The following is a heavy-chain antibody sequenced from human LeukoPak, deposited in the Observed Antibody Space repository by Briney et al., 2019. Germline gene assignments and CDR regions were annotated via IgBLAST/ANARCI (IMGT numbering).Heavy chain of an antibody. CDR1: GFTLSSYA. Sequence: GGSLRLSCAASGFTLSSYAMHWVREAPGKGLEWVAVISCGGSNKYYADSVRGRFTISRDNSKNTLYLQMNSLRAEDTAVYYFARGGGLTGILTGVDYWGQGTLVTVSS. V-gene: IGHV3-30*04. CDR3: ARGGGLTGILTGVDY. CDR2: ISCGGSNK. D-gene: IGHD3-9*01. J-gene: IGHJ4*02.